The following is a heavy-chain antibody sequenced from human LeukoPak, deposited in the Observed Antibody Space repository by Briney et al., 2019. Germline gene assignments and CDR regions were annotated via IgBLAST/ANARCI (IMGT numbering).Heavy chain of an antibody. V-gene: IGHV3-7*01. CDR1: GFPFNVQT. Sequence: GGSLRLSCAASGFPFNVQTMSWVRQAPEKGLDWVASMRQDGSEIYYVDSVNGRFTISRDNPKNSLYLQMNSLRAEDTAVYYCARGGATRGRFENWGQGTLVTVSS. CDR2: MRQDGSEI. J-gene: IGHJ4*02. CDR3: ARGGATRGRFEN. D-gene: IGHD1-26*01.